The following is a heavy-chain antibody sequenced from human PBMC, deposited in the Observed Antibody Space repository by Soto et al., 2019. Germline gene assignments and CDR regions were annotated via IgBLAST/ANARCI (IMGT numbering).Heavy chain of an antibody. D-gene: IGHD2-21*02. CDR1: GFTFSSYD. Sequence: GGSLRLSCAASGFTFSSYDMHWVRQATGKGLEWVSAIGTAGDTYYPGSVKGRFTISRENAKNSLYLQMNSLRAGDTAVYYCARARNGGDRGQFDYWGQGTLVTVSS. CDR2: IGTAGDT. V-gene: IGHV3-13*01. CDR3: ARARNGGDRGQFDY. J-gene: IGHJ4*02.